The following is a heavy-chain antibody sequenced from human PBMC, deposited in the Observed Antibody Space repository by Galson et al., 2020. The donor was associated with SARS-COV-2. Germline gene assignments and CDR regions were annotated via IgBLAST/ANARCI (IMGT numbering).Heavy chain of an antibody. D-gene: IGHD3-3*01. CDR3: ARLLADFWSGYRAYGMDV. CDR2: IYYSGST. Sequence: SETLSLTCTVSGGSISSSSYYWGWIRQPPGKGLEWIGSIYYSGSTYYNPSLKSRVTISVDTSKNQFSLKLSSVTAADTAVYYCARLLADFWSGYRAYGMDVWGQGTTVTVSS. J-gene: IGHJ6*02. CDR1: GGSISSSSYY. V-gene: IGHV4-39*01.